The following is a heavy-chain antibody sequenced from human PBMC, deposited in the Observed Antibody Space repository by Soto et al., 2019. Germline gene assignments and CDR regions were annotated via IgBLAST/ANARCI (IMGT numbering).Heavy chain of an antibody. J-gene: IGHJ5*01. CDR3: ARVLKYVRVLGNWFDS. V-gene: IGHV1-18*04. CDR1: GYTFAHYG. CDR2: ISGNNGAT. Sequence: ASVKVSCTASGYTFAHYGISWVRQAPGQGLEWMGWISGNNGATNYAPKMQGRVTMTIDTSTDTAYMDLRSLTSDDTAVYFCARVLKYVRVLGNWFDSWGQGTLVIVSS. D-gene: IGHD2-2*01.